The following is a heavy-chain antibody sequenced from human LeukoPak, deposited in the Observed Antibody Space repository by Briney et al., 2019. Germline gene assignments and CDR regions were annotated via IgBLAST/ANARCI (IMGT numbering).Heavy chain of an antibody. Sequence: GGSLRLSCAASGFTFNNFWMTWVRQAPGKGLEWVAFIRYDGSNKYYADSVKGRFTISRDNSKNTLYLQMNSLRAEDTAVYYCANEALHGDYWGQGTLVTVSS. V-gene: IGHV3-30*02. CDR1: GFTFNNFW. D-gene: IGHD5-24*01. CDR2: IRYDGSNK. J-gene: IGHJ4*02. CDR3: ANEALHGDY.